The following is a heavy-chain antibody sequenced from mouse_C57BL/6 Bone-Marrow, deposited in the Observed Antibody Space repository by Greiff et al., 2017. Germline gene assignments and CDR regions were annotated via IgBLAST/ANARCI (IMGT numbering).Heavy chain of an antibody. CDR2: IYPGSGST. CDR3: ARDITTVVANFDY. CDR1: GYTFTSYW. J-gene: IGHJ2*01. D-gene: IGHD1-1*01. Sequence: QVQLQQPGAELVKPGASVKMSCKASGYTFTSYWITWVKQRPGQGLEWIGDIYPGSGSTNYNEKFKSKATLTVDTSSSTAYMQHSSLTSEDSAVYDCARDITTVVANFDYWDRGTTLTVSS. V-gene: IGHV1-55*01.